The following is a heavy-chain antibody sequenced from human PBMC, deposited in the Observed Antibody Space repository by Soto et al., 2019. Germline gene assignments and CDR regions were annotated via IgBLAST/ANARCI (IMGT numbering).Heavy chain of an antibody. D-gene: IGHD6-19*01. CDR3: ASYSSGRSHFDY. CDR1: GGSISSYY. V-gene: IGHV4-59*01. J-gene: IGHJ4*02. CDR2: IYYSGST. Sequence: QVQLQESGPGLVKPSETLSLTCTVSGGSISSYYWSWIRQPPGKGLEWIGYIYYSGSTNYNPSLKSRVTISVDTSKNQFSLKLSSVTAADTAVYYCASYSSGRSHFDYWGQGTLVTVSS.